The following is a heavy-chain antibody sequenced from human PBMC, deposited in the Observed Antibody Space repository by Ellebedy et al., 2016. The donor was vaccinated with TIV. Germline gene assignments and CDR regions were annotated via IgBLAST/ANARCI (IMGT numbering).Heavy chain of an antibody. V-gene: IGHV7-4-1*02. D-gene: IGHD1-1*01. Sequence: AASVKVSCKASGYTFTAYAINWVRQAPGQGLEWMGWINTNTGNSTYAQGFTGRFVFSLDTSVSTAYLQISSLKADDTAVYYCARDSWDDHFDYWGQGTLVTVSS. CDR3: ARDSWDDHFDY. CDR2: INTNTGNS. CDR1: GYTFTAYA. J-gene: IGHJ4*02.